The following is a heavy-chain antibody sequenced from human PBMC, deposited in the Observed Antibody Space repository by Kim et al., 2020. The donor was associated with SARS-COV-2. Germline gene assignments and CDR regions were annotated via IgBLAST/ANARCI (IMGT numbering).Heavy chain of an antibody. J-gene: IGHJ4*02. CDR3: ARDWGSGNYNRGFLDY. D-gene: IGHD1-26*01. V-gene: IGHV3-23*01. Sequence: SVKGRLTISRDNSRNTLYLQMNSLRAEDTAIYYCARDWGSGNYNRGFLDYWGQGTLFTVSS.